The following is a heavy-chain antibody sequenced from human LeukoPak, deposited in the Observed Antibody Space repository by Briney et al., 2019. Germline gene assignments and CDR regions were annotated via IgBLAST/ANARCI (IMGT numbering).Heavy chain of an antibody. D-gene: IGHD6-19*01. Sequence: ASVKVSRKASGYTFTSYYIHWVRQAPGQGLEWMGWINPNSGGTNYAQKFQGRVTMTRDTSISTAYMELSRLRSDDTAVYYCASIAVAGSHDYWGQGTLVTVSS. J-gene: IGHJ4*02. CDR1: GYTFTSYY. CDR3: ASIAVAGSHDY. CDR2: INPNSGGT. V-gene: IGHV1-2*02.